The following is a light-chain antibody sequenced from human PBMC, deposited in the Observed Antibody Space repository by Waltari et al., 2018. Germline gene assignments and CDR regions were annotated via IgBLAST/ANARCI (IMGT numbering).Light chain of an antibody. CDR3: LQLNGYPRT. CDR2: AAS. J-gene: IGKJ1*01. V-gene: IGKV1-9*01. CDR1: QGISSN. Sequence: DIQLTQSPSFLSASVGDRVTITCRASQGISSNLAWYQQKPGKAPKLLIYAASTLQSGVPSRFSGSESGTEFTLTISSLQPEDFATYYGLQLNGYPRTFGQGTKVEIK.